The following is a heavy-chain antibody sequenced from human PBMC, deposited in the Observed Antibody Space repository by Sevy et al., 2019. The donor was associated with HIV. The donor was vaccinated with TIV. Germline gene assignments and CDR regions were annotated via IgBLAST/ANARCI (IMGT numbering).Heavy chain of an antibody. Sequence: SETLSLTCTVSGGSISRSSYYWGWIRQPPGKGLEWIGSIYSTGSTSYNPSLKSRVTLSADTSKNQFSLKLDSVSAADTAVYYCATPRGSDWYEGAGGYFDLWGRGALVTVSS. CDR3: ATPRGSDWYEGAGGYFDL. CDR2: IYSTGST. CDR1: GGSISRSSYY. D-gene: IGHD6-19*01. V-gene: IGHV4-39*01. J-gene: IGHJ2*01.